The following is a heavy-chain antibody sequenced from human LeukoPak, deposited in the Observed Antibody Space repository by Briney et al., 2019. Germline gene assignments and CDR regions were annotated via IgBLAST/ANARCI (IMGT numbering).Heavy chain of an antibody. CDR2: INPNSGGT. D-gene: IGHD3-10*01. V-gene: IGHV1-2*02. Sequence: GASVKVSCKASGYTFTDYYIHWVRQAPGHGLEWMGWINPNSGGTNYAQKFQGRVTMTRDTSISTAYMELSRLRSDDTAVYYCARGQLLLWFGELFYYWGQGTLVTVSS. J-gene: IGHJ4*02. CDR3: ARGQLLLWFGELFYY. CDR1: GYTFTDYY.